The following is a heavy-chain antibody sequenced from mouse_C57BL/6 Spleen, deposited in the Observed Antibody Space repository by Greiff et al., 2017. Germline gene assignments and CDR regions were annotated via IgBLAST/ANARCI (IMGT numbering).Heavy chain of an antibody. CDR3: ARSYSNPPLPFAY. J-gene: IGHJ3*01. CDR2: IYPGSGST. Sequence: QVQLQQPGAELVQPGASVKMSCKASGYTFTSYWITWVKQRPGQGLEWIGDIYPGSGSTNYNEKFKSKATLTVDTSSSTAYMQLSSLTSEDSAVYYCARSYSNPPLPFAYWGQGTLVTVSA. V-gene: IGHV1-55*01. CDR1: GYTFTSYW. D-gene: IGHD2-5*01.